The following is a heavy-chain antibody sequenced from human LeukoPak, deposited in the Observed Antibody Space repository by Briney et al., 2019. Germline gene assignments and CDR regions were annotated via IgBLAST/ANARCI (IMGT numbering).Heavy chain of an antibody. CDR1: GYTFTGYG. CDR2: ISAYNGNT. V-gene: IGHV1-18*01. J-gene: IGHJ6*02. CDR3: ARDLHSSGWSDYYGMDV. Sequence: ASVKVSCKASGYTFTGYGISWVRQAPGQGLEWMGWISAYNGNTNYAQKLQGRVTMTTDTSTSTAYMELRSLRSDDTAVYYCARDLHSSGWSDYYGMDVWGQGTTVTVSS. D-gene: IGHD6-19*01.